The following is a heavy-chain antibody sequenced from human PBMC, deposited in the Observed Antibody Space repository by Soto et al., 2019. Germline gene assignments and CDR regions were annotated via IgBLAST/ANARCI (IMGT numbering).Heavy chain of an antibody. J-gene: IGHJ4*02. CDR2: ISYDGRDK. CDR1: GFSFSNYA. CDR3: ARYCRSTSCSDY. V-gene: IGHV3-30*03. Sequence: GGSLRLSCAASGFSFSNYAMHWVRQAPGKGLEWVAVISYDGRDKYYEDSVKGRYTISRDKSKNTLFLQMNSLRAEDTAVYYCARYCRSTSCSDYWGQGTLVTVSS. D-gene: IGHD2-2*01.